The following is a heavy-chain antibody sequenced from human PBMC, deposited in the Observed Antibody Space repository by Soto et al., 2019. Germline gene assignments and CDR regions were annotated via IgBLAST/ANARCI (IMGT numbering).Heavy chain of an antibody. CDR2: ITGRGDRT. CDR1: GFTFTNSA. V-gene: IGHV3-23*01. J-gene: IGHJ1*01. CDR3: AKDPFGGWSRFQH. Sequence: EVQLLESGGGLVQPGGSLRLSCTASGFTFTNSALNWVRQAPGKGLEWVSGITGRGDRTYYADSVKGRFTISRDTSKSTLSLQMNSLRVEDSAIYYCAKDPFGGWSRFQHWGQGTVVTVSS. D-gene: IGHD6-19*01.